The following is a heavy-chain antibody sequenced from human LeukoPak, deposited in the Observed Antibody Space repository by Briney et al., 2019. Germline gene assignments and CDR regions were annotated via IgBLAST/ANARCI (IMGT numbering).Heavy chain of an antibody. CDR3: ARGSKYYYDSSGYYYGY. V-gene: IGHV3-53*01. CDR2: IYSGGST. Sequence: GGSLRLSCAASGFTVSSNYMSWVRQAPGKGLEWVSVIYSGGSTYYADSVKGRFTISRDNSKNTLYLQMNSLRAEDTAVYYCARGSKYYYDSSGYYYGYWGQGTLVTVSS. J-gene: IGHJ4*02. CDR1: GFTVSSNY. D-gene: IGHD3-22*01.